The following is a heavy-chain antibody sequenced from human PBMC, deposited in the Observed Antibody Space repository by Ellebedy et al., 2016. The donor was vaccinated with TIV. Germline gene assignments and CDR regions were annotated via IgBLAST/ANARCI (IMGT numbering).Heavy chain of an antibody. Sequence: SETLSLXXAVSGGSISNSNWWRWVRQPPGKGLEWIGEISHSGSTNYNPSLKSPVTISIDKSRNQFSLKMKSVTAADTAVYYCARVGYPYGYSWYDSWGQGTLVTVSS. V-gene: IGHV4-4*02. J-gene: IGHJ5*01. D-gene: IGHD3-16*01. CDR2: ISHSGST. CDR3: ARVGYPYGYSWYDS. CDR1: GGSISNSNW.